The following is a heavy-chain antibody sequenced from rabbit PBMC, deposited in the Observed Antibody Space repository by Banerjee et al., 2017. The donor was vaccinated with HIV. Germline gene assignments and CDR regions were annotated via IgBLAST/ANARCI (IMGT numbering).Heavy chain of an antibody. Sequence: QLVESGGGLVTLGGSLKLSCKASGFDFSSYYMSWVRQAPGKGLEWIGYIDPVFGSTYYASGVNGRFTISSHNAQNTLYLQLNSLTAADTATYFCARDTYTYDYPDDGYTMLTRLDLWGPGTLVTVS. V-gene: IGHV1S7*01. J-gene: IGHJ3*01. CDR1: GFDFSSYY. D-gene: IGHD6-1*01. CDR3: ARDTYTYDYPDDGYTMLTRLDL. CDR2: IDPVFGST.